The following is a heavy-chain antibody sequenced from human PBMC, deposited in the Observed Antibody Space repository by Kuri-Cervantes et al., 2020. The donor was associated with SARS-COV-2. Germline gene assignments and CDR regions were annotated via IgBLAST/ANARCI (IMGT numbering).Heavy chain of an antibody. J-gene: IGHJ4*02. CDR2: IYWNDDK. D-gene: IGHD3-16*02. Sequence: SGPTLVKPTETLTLTCTVSGFSLSTSGVGVGWIRQPPGKALEWLALIYWNDDKRYSPSLKSRLTITKDTSKNQVVLTMTNMDPVDTATYYCAHMSYDYVWGSYRYPYFDYWGQGTLVTVSS. CDR1: GFSLSTSGVG. CDR3: AHMSYDYVWGSYRYPYFDY. V-gene: IGHV2-5*01.